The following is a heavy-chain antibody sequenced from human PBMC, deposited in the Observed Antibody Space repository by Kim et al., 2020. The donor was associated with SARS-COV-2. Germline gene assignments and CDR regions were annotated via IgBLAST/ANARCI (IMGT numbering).Heavy chain of an antibody. D-gene: IGHD6-6*01. CDR3: AKVLRLGSFDYYSGMDV. J-gene: IGHJ6*02. Sequence: VKSRFTISRDNSENKLYLQMSSLRAEDTAVYYCAKVLRLGSFDYYSGMDVWGQGTTVTVSS. V-gene: IGHV3-30*02.